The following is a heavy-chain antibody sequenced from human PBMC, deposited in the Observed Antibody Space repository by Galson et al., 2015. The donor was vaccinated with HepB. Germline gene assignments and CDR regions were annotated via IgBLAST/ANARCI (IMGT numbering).Heavy chain of an antibody. CDR2: IIPILGIA. J-gene: IGHJ4*02. CDR3: ARVRPLGYFGSPTAFDY. Sequence: SVKVSCKASGYTFTSYAMNWVRQAPGQGLEWMGRIIPILGIANYAQKFQGRVTITADKSTSTAYMELSSLRSEDTAVYYCARVRPLGYFGSPTAFDYWGQGTLVTVSS. V-gene: IGHV1-69*04. D-gene: IGHD3-9*01. CDR1: GYTFTSYA.